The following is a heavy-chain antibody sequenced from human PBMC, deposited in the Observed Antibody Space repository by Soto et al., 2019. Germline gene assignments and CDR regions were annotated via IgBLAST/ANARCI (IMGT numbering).Heavy chain of an antibody. CDR2: IKQDGSEK. J-gene: IGHJ4*02. Sequence: QPGGSLRLSCAASGFTFSSYWMSWVRQAPGKGLEWVANIKQDGSEKYYVDSVKGRFTISRDNAKNSLYLQMNSLRAEDTAVYYCARDLYDIFTGYYETFDYRAQRTPVTVSS. V-gene: IGHV3-7*01. CDR3: ARDLYDIFTGYYETFDY. CDR1: GFTFSSYW. D-gene: IGHD3-9*01.